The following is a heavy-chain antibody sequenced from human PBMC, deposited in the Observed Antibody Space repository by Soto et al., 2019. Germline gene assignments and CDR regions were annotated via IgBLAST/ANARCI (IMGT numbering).Heavy chain of an antibody. J-gene: IGHJ6*02. V-gene: IGHV3-7*01. CDR3: AREAPTSGNYYHHFFYGVDV. Sequence: PGGSLRLSCAASGFTFNTYWMTWVRQAPGRGLEWVANIKQDGTEKNYVDSVKGRFSISRDNAKNSLYLQMNSLRAEDTAVYYCAREAPTSGNYYHHFFYGVDVWGQGTTVTVSS. CDR2: IKQDGTEK. D-gene: IGHD3-10*01. CDR1: GFTFNTYW.